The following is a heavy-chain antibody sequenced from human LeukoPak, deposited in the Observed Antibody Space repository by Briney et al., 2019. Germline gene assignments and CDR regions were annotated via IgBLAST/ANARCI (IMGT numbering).Heavy chain of an antibody. J-gene: IGHJ5*02. V-gene: IGHV1-18*01. CDR1: GYTFTSYG. D-gene: IGHD6-13*01. CDR2: ISAYNGNT. Sequence: GASVKVSCKASGYTFTSYGISWVRQAPGQGREWMGWISAYNGNTNYAQKPQGRVTMTTDTSTSTAYMELRSLRSDDTAVYYCARGPFIAAAGQNWFDPWGQGTLVTVSS. CDR3: ARGPFIAAAGQNWFDP.